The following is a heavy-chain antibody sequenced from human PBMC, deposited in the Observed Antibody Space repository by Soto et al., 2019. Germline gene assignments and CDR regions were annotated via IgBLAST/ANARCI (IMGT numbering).Heavy chain of an antibody. CDR3: ARGPMSCTISSCPYFFDY. V-gene: IGHV1-8*01. Sequence: QVQLVQSGAEVKKPGASVKVSCKASGYTFTNYDINWVRQATGQGLEWMGWMNPNSGNTGYAQKLQGRVTMTRNTSMSTASMELSSLRSEDTAVYYCARGPMSCTISSCPYFFDYWAQRTLVTVSS. D-gene: IGHD2-2*01. J-gene: IGHJ4*02. CDR1: GYTFTNYD. CDR2: MNPNSGNT.